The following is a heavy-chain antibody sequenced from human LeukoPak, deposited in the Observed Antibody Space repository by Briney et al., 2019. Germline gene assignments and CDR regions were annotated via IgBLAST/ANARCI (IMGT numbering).Heavy chain of an antibody. CDR3: ARDLPHGYSSSWWPLDDAFDI. CDR2: IYHSGST. J-gene: IGHJ3*02. CDR1: GYSISSGNY. V-gene: IGHV4-38-2*02. Sequence: SETLSLTCTVSGYSISSGNYWGWIRQPPGKGLEWIGSIYHSGSTYYNPSLKSRVTISVDTSKNQFSLKLTSVTAADTAVYYCARDLPHGYSSSWWPLDDAFDIWGQGTMVTVSS. D-gene: IGHD6-13*01.